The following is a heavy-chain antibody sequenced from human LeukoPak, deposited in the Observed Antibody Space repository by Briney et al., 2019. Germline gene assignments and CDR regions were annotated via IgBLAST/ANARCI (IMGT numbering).Heavy chain of an antibody. J-gene: IGHJ4*02. CDR1: GGSISSSSYY. V-gene: IGHV4-39*07. D-gene: IGHD3-16*02. Sequence: PSETLSLTCTVSGGSISSSSYYWGWFRQPPGKGLEWIGSIYYSGSTYYNPSLKSRVTISVDTSKNQFSLKLSSVTAADTAVYYCARLRLTFGGVIVPPYFDHWGQGTLVTVSS. CDR3: ARLRLTFGGVIVPPYFDH. CDR2: IYYSGST.